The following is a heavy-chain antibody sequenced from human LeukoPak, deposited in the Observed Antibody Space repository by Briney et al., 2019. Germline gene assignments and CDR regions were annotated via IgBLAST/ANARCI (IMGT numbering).Heavy chain of an antibody. J-gene: IGHJ4*02. CDR1: GFTFSSYS. V-gene: IGHV3-21*01. CDR3: ARDRKGYCSGGNCGGYYFDY. CDR2: ISNIDSYI. Sequence: GGSLRLSCAASGFTFSSYSMNCVRQAPGKGLEWVSSISNIDSYIYHADSVKGRFTISRDNAKNSLYLQMNSLRAEDTAVYYCARDRKGYCSGGNCGGYYFDYWGQGALVTVSS. D-gene: IGHD2-15*01.